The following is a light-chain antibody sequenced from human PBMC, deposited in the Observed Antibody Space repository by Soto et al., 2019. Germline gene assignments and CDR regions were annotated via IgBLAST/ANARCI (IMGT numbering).Light chain of an antibody. Sequence: QSVLTQPASVSGSPGQSVTISCAGSSNDIGEYNYVSWYQQHPGEAPKVVIYEVSSRPSGSSNRFSGSKSGNTASLTISGLQADDEADYYCSSYTNSRTLVFGTGTK. CDR2: EVS. V-gene: IGLV2-14*01. CDR3: SSYTNSRTLV. CDR1: SNDIGEYNY. J-gene: IGLJ1*01.